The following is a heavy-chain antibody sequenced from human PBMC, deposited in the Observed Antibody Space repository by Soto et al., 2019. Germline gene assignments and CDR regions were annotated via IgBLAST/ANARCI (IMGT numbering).Heavy chain of an antibody. J-gene: IGHJ4*02. D-gene: IGHD3-22*01. Sequence: SETLSLTCTVSGGSVSSGSYYWSWIRQPPGKGLEWIGYIYYSGSTNYNPSLKSRVTISVDTSKNQFSLKLSSVTAADTAVYYCARARGGYYDYWGQGTLVTVSS. CDR1: GGSVSSGSYY. V-gene: IGHV4-61*01. CDR3: ARARGGYYDY. CDR2: IYYSGST.